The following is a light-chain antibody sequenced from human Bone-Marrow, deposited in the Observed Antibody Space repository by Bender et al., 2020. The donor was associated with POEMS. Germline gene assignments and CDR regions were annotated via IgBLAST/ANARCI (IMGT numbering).Light chain of an antibody. J-gene: IGLJ3*02. CDR3: AAWEDSLNGWV. CDR2: QDT. CDR1: RLQNKY. Sequence: SYELTQAPSVSVSPGQTASITCSGERLQNKYVCWFQKKSGQSPALVIYQDTKRPSGVPDRFSGSKSGTSASLAISGLQSEDEADYYCAAWEDSLNGWVFGGGTKLTVL. V-gene: IGLV3-1*01.